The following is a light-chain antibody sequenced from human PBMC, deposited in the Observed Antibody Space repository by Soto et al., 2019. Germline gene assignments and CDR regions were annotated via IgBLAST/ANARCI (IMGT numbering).Light chain of an antibody. Sequence: EIVLTQSPGTLSLSPGERATLSCRASQSVSSSYLAWYQQKPGQAPRLLIYGASSRATGIPDRFSGSGSETDFTLTIGSMEPEYLAVYDCQKYGSSPYTFGQGTKLEIK. J-gene: IGKJ2*01. CDR3: QKYGSSPYT. CDR1: QSVSSSY. CDR2: GAS. V-gene: IGKV3-20*01.